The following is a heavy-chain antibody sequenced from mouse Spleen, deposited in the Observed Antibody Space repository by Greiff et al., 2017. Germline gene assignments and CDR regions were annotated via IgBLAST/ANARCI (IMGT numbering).Heavy chain of an antibody. V-gene: IGHV5-9-2*01. J-gene: IGHJ2*01. D-gene: IGHD1-1*01. Sequence: EVQLVESGGGLVKPGGSLKLSCAASGFTFSSYGMSWVRQTPEKRLEWVATISGGGSYTYYPDSVKGRFTISRDNAKNNLYLQMSSLRSEDTALYYCARHEGYGSSYRYFDYWGQGTTLTVSS. CDR2: ISGGGSYT. CDR1: GFTFSSYG. CDR3: ARHEGYGSSYRYFDY.